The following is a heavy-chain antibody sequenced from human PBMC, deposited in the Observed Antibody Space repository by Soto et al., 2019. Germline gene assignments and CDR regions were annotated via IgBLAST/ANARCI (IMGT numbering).Heavy chain of an antibody. CDR1: GFTISDYY. CDR3: ARSPYQLRYNWFDP. Sequence: PGESLRLSCADSGFTISDYYMSGIRQAPGTGLEWVSYISISGSTIDYADSVKGRFTISRDNAKNSLYLQMNSLRAEDTAVYYCARSPYQLRYNWFDPWGQGTLVTVYS. CDR2: ISISGSTI. J-gene: IGHJ5*02. V-gene: IGHV3-11*01. D-gene: IGHD2-2*01.